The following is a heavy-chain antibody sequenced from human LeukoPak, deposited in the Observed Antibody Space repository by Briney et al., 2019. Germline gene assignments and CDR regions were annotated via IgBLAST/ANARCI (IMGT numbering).Heavy chain of an antibody. CDR1: GYTFTGYY. D-gene: IGHD2-2*01. J-gene: IGHJ3*02. CDR2: INPNSGGT. Sequence: ASVKVSCKASGYTFTGYYMHWVRQAPGQGLEWMGWINPNSGGTNYAQKFQGRVTMTRDTSISTAYMELSRLRSDDTAVYYCARVRYCSSTSCPDAFDIWGQGTMVTVCS. V-gene: IGHV1-2*02. CDR3: ARVRYCSSTSCPDAFDI.